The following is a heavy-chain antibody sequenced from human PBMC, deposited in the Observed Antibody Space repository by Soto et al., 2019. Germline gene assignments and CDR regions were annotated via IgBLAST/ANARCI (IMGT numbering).Heavy chain of an antibody. CDR2: ISSSGSTI. V-gene: IGHV3-48*03. CDR1: GFTFSSYE. CDR3: ARASVDSSSPPPY. D-gene: IGHD6-13*01. Sequence: PGGSLRLSCAASGFTFSSYEMNWVRQAPGKGLEWVSYISSSGSTIYYADSVKGRFTISRDNAKNSLYLQMNSLRAEDTAVYYCARASVDSSSPPPYWGQGTLVTVSS. J-gene: IGHJ4*02.